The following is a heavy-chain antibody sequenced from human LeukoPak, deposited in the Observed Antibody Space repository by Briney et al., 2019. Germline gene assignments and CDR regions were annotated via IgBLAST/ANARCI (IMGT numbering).Heavy chain of an antibody. V-gene: IGHV3-33*01. J-gene: IGHJ3*02. CDR2: IWYDGSNK. D-gene: IGHD1-7*01. CDR1: GFTFSSYG. CDR3: ARSELTIDDAFDI. Sequence: GGSLRLSCAASGFTFSSYGMHWVRQAPGKGLEWVAVIWYDGSNKYYADSVKGRFTISRDNSKNTLYLQMNSLRAEDTAVYYCARSELTIDDAFDIWGQGTMVTVSS.